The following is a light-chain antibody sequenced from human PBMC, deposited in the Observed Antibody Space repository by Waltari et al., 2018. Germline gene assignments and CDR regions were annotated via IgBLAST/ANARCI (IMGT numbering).Light chain of an antibody. CDR3: QQGNSFPYT. J-gene: IGKJ2*01. CDR1: QSVLYSSNNKNY. CDR2: WAS. Sequence: DIVMTQSPDSLAVSLGERATINCKSSQSVLYSSNNKNYLAWYQQKPGQPPKLLIYWASTRESGVPDRFSGSGSGTDFTLTISSLQPEDCGTFYCQQGNSFPYTFGQGTKLEI. V-gene: IGKV4-1*01.